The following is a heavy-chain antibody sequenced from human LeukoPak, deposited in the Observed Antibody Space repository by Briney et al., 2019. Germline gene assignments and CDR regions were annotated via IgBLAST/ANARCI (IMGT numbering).Heavy chain of an antibody. Sequence: SETLSLTCAVYGGSFSGYYWNWIRQHPGKGLEWIGEINHSGSTDYIPSLKSRVTISVDTSKNQFSLKLSSVTAADTAVYYCARGSKMLGYNWFDPWGRGTLVTVSS. J-gene: IGHJ5*02. CDR2: INHSGST. V-gene: IGHV4-34*01. CDR1: GGSFSGYY. D-gene: IGHD1-26*01. CDR3: ARGSKMLGYNWFDP.